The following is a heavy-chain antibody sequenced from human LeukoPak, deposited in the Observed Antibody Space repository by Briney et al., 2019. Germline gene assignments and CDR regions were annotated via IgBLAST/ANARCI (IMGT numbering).Heavy chain of an antibody. CDR1: GFTFSSYA. J-gene: IGHJ6*02. D-gene: IGHD5-18*01. CDR2: ISGSGGST. Sequence: PGGSLRLSCAASGFTFSSYAMSWVRQAPGKGLEWVSAISGSGGSTYYADSVKGRFTISRDNSKNTLYLHMNSLRAEDTAVYYCAKFEDTAMEIYYYYGMDVWGQGTTVTVSS. V-gene: IGHV3-23*01. CDR3: AKFEDTAMEIYYYYGMDV.